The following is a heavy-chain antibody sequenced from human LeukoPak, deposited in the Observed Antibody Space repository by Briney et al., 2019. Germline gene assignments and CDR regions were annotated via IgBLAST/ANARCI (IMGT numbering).Heavy chain of an antibody. CDR2: IYSGGST. V-gene: IGHV3-53*01. CDR1: GGTFISYA. CDR3: ARESLPAWFDP. Sequence: SCKASGGTFISYAISWVRHAPGKGLEWVSVIYSGGSTYYADSVKGRFTISRDNSKNTLYLQMNSLRAEDTAVYYCARESLPAWFDPWGQGTLVTVSS. J-gene: IGHJ5*02.